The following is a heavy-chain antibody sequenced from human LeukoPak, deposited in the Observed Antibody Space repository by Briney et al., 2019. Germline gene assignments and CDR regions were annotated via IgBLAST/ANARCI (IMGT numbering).Heavy chain of an antibody. J-gene: IGHJ4*02. Sequence: GGSLRLSCAASGFTFSSYSMNWVRQAPGKGLEWVSSISSSSSYIYYADSVKGRFTISRDNAKNSLYLQMNSLRAEDTAVYYCAKVGIPDYYDSSGYSHFDYWGQATLVTVSS. CDR2: ISSSSSYI. CDR1: GFTFSSYS. CDR3: AKVGIPDYYDSSGYSHFDY. V-gene: IGHV3-21*04. D-gene: IGHD3-22*01.